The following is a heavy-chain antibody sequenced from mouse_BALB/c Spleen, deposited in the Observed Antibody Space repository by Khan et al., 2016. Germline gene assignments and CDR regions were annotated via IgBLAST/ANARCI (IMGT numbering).Heavy chain of an antibody. Sequence: EVQLQESGPGLVKPSQSLSLTCTVTAYSITSDYAWNWIRQFPGNRLEWMGYISYSGSTSYNPSLKSRISITRDTSKNQFFLQLNSVTSENTATYYCARSDYGDEDAMDYWGQGTSVTVSS. D-gene: IGHD1-1*01. J-gene: IGHJ4*01. CDR1: AYSITSDYA. CDR2: ISYSGST. CDR3: ARSDYGDEDAMDY. V-gene: IGHV3-2*02.